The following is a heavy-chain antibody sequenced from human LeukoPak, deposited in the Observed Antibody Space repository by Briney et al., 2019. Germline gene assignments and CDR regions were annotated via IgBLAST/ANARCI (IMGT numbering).Heavy chain of an antibody. CDR2: ISAYNGNT. CDR1: GYTFTSYG. CDR3: ARDPQSTVVVVAANFDY. V-gene: IGHV1-18*01. Sequence: ASVKVSCEASGYTFTSYGISWVRQAPGQGLEWMGWISAYNGNTNYAQKLQGRVTMTTDTSTSTAYMELRSLRSDDTAVYYCARDPQSTVVVVAANFDYWGQGTLVTVSS. J-gene: IGHJ4*02. D-gene: IGHD2-15*01.